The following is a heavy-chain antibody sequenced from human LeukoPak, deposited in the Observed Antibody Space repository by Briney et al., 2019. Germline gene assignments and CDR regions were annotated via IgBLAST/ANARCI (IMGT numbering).Heavy chain of an antibody. CDR2: ISSSSSYI. CDR3: SSGYWQAFDY. Sequence: PGGSLRLSCAASGFTFSSYGMHWVRQAPGKGLEWVSSISSSSSYIYYADSVKGRFTISRDNAKNSLYLQMNSLRAEDTAVYYCSSGYWQAFDYWGQGTLVTASS. V-gene: IGHV3-21*01. D-gene: IGHD3-22*01. CDR1: GFTFSSYG. J-gene: IGHJ4*02.